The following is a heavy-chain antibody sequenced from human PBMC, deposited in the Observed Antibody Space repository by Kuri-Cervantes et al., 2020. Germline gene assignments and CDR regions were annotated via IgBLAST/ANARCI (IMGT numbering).Heavy chain of an antibody. CDR1: GGTFSSYA. V-gene: IGHV1-69*13. D-gene: IGHD4-23*01. CDR3: ARESHPLYGDNEGGDY. J-gene: IGHJ4*02. Sequence: SVKVSCKASGGTFSSYAISWVRQAPGQGLEWMGGIIPIFGTANYAQKFQGRVTITADESTSTAYMELSSLRSEDTAVYYCARESHPLYGDNEGGDYWGQGTLVTVSS. CDR2: IIPIFGTA.